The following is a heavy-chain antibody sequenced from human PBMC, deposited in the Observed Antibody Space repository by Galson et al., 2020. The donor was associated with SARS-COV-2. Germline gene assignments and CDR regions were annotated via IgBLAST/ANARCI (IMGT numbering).Heavy chain of an antibody. CDR2: IHTSGHT. CDR3: ARETGYWGSSGYCVGNYYFCY. CDR1: GASISNGRFH. J-gene: IGHJ4*02. V-gene: IGHV4-61*09. D-gene: IGHD3-22*01. Sequence: SETLSLTCTVSGASISNGRFHWSWNRPPAGKGLEWIGHIHTSGHTNYNPSLKRRVTITVDTSKNQFSRMLTSVTAADTAVYYCARETGYWGSSGYCVGNYYFCYWGQGTLGTVSS.